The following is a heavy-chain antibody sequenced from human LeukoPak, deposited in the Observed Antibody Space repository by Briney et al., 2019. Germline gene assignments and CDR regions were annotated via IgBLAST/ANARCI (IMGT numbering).Heavy chain of an antibody. CDR1: GGSITSHS. Sequence: SETLSLTCTVSGGSITSHSWSWLRQPPGKGLEWIGCVYHNGSTNYNPSLKSRVTISLDMSNDQYSLKLTSVTAADTAIYYCARTPGRLPNWFDPWGQGSLVSVS. D-gene: IGHD1-26*01. CDR3: ARTPGRLPNWFDP. CDR2: VYHNGST. J-gene: IGHJ5*02. V-gene: IGHV4-59*11.